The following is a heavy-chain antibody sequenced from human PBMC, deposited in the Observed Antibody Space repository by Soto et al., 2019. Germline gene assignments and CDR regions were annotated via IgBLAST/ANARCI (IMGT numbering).Heavy chain of an antibody. CDR2: FDPEDGET. V-gene: IGHV1-24*01. Sequence: ASVKVSCKVSGYTLTELSMHWVRQAPGKGLEWMGGFDPEDGETIYAQKFQGRVTMTEDTSTGTAYMELSSLRSEDTAVYYCARDPQYPGRIEYSGYPSGFDPWGQGTLVTVSS. CDR1: GYTLTELS. J-gene: IGHJ5*02. D-gene: IGHD5-12*01. CDR3: ARDPQYPGRIEYSGYPSGFDP.